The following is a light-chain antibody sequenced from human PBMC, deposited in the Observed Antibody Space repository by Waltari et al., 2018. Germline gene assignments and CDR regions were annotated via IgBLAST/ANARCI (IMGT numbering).Light chain of an antibody. V-gene: IGKV1-39*01. CDR2: DAS. Sequence: DIQMTQSPSSLSASVGDRLTITCRASQSISTYLNWYQQKSGKAPKLLIYDASSLRSGVPSRFSGSGSGTDFTLTISSLHSEDFATYYCQQSYNMPLTFGGGTKVEI. CDR3: QQSYNMPLT. CDR1: QSISTY. J-gene: IGKJ4*01.